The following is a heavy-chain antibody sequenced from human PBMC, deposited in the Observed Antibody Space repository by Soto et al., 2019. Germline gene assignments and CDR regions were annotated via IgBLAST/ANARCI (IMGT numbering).Heavy chain of an antibody. CDR3: TTVRGYCSGGSCSNALDY. CDR1: GFPFSNAW. J-gene: IGHJ4*02. CDR2: IKSKTDGGTT. V-gene: IGHV3-15*01. Sequence: LSLTCAASGFPFSNAWMSWVRQAPGKGLEWVGRIKSKTDGGTTDYAAPVKGRFTISRDDSKNTLYLQMNTLKTEDTAVYYCTTVRGYCSGGSCSNALDYWGQGTLVTVSS. D-gene: IGHD2-15*01.